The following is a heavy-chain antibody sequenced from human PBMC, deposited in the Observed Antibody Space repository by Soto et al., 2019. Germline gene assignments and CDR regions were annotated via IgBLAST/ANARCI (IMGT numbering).Heavy chain of an antibody. CDR2: ISYDGSNK. V-gene: IGHV3-30-3*01. CDR3: ARDLITMIVVVTQPYYYGMDV. J-gene: IGHJ6*02. Sequence: GGSLRLSCAASGFTISSYAMHWVRQAPGKGLEWVAVISYDGSNKYYADSVKGRFTISRDNSKNTLYLQMNSLRAEDTAVYYCARDLITMIVVVTQPYYYGMDVWGQGTTVTVSS. CDR1: GFTISSYA. D-gene: IGHD3-22*01.